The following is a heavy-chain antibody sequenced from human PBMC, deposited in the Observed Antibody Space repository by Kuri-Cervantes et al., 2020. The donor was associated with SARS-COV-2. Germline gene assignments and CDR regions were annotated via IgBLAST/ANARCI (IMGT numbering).Heavy chain of an antibody. CDR1: GYTFTSYD. CDR2: MNPNSGNT. V-gene: IGHV1-8*03. D-gene: IGHD4-11*01. CDR3: ARAYSNYVDWFDP. J-gene: IGHJ5*02. Sequence: ASVKVSCKASGYTFTSYDINWVRQATGQGLEWMGWMNPNSGNTGYAQKFQGRVTITRNTSISTAYMELSSLSSEDTAVYYCARAYSNYVDWFDPWGQGTLVTVSS.